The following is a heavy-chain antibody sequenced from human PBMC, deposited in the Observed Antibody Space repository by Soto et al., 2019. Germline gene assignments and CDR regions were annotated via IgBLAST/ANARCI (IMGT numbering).Heavy chain of an antibody. Sequence: GSLRLSCAASGFTFSSYEMDWVRQAPGKGLEWVAYISSSGTILYGDSVKGRFTISRDNTDNSLYLQMNSLTAEDTAVYYCTKEKSVMYSGYDAFDVWGRGTMVTVSS. J-gene: IGHJ3*01. CDR2: ISSSGTI. CDR3: TKEKSVMYSGYDAFDV. V-gene: IGHV3-48*03. CDR1: GFTFSSYE. D-gene: IGHD5-12*01.